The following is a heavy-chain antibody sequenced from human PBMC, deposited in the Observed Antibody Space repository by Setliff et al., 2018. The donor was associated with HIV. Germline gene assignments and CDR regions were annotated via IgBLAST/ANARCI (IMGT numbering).Heavy chain of an antibody. CDR1: DGSFSDYY. J-gene: IGHJ4*02. D-gene: IGHD6-19*01. CDR2: IHHTGSA. Sequence: SETLSLTCAVSDGSFSDYYWAWIRQAPGKGLEWLGLIHHTGSATYNPSLQSRVAVSVNMPNNQFFLELTSVTAADTGLYYCARGVYNSAWSLDYWGQGTLVTVSS. V-gene: IGHV4-34*01. CDR3: ARGVYNSAWSLDY.